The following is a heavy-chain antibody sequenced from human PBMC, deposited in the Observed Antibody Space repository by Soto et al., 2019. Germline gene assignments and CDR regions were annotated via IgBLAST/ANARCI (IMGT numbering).Heavy chain of an antibody. CDR3: TAMNDRDAFDI. Sequence: EEQLVESGGGLVKQGGSLRLSCAASGLTFSIAWLSWVRQAPGKGLEWVGRIKNNADGGTADNAAPVKDRFIISRDDSNSTLYLQMNSLKIEDTAMYYCTAMNDRDAFDIWGQGTMVTVS. CDR2: IKNNADGGTA. J-gene: IGHJ3*02. CDR1: GLTFSIAW. D-gene: IGHD1-1*01. V-gene: IGHV3-15*01.